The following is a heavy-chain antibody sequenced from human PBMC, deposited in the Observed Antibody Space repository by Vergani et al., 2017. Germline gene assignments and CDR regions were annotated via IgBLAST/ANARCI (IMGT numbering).Heavy chain of an antibody. CDR3: ARGALWWLRQIDS. CDR2: IYDSGDT. Sequence: QVQLQESGPGLVKPSETLSLTCSVSGDSMNTYYWTWIRQPPGKGLEWIGYIYDSGDTKYNPSLKSRVTMSLDTSKNQFSLNLYYLTAADTAVYYCARGALWWLRQIDSWGQGTLVTVSS. CDR1: GDSMNTYY. D-gene: IGHD2-21*01. V-gene: IGHV4-59*01. J-gene: IGHJ4*02.